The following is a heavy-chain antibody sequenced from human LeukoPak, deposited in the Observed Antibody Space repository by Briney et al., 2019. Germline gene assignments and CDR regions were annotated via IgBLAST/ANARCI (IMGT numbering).Heavy chain of an antibody. CDR2: INHSGST. CDR3: ARGYYDFWSGYQRLYYYYMDV. CDR1: GGSFSGYY. Sequence: SETLSLTCAVYGGSFSGYYWSWIRQPPGKGLEWIGEINHSGSTDYNPSLKSRVTISVDTSKNQFSLKLSSVTAADTAVYYCARGYYDFWSGYQRLYYYYMDVWGKGTTVTVSS. J-gene: IGHJ6*03. D-gene: IGHD3-3*01. V-gene: IGHV4-34*01.